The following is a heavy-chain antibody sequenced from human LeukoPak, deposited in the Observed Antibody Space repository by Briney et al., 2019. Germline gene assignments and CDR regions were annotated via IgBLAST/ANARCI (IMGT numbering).Heavy chain of an antibody. CDR1: GGSISSSTYY. D-gene: IGHD1-14*01. CDR3: ARLHHRIPLHNWFDP. Sequence: PSETLSLTCTVSGGSISSSTYYWGWIRQPPGKGLEWIGSIYYSGSTYYNPSLKSRVTISVDTSKNQFSLKLSSVTAADTAVYYCARLHHRIPLHNWFDPWGQGTLVTVSS. J-gene: IGHJ5*02. CDR2: IYYSGST. V-gene: IGHV4-39*07.